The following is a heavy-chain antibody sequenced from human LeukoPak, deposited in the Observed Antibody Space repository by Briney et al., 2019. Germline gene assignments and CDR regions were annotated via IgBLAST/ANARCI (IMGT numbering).Heavy chain of an antibody. J-gene: IGHJ4*02. CDR1: GFTFSSYG. D-gene: IGHD6-13*01. CDR3: AKDLGYSSSGVVY. V-gene: IGHV3-33*06. CDR2: IWYDGSSK. Sequence: GGSLRLSCAASGFTFSSYGMHWVRQAPGKGLEWVAVIWYDGSSKYYADSVKGRFTISRDNSKNTLYLQMNSLRAEDTAVYYCAKDLGYSSSGVVYWGQGTLVTVSS.